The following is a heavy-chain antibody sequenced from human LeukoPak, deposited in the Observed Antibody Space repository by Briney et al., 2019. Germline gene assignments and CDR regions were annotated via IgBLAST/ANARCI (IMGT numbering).Heavy chain of an antibody. V-gene: IGHV3-30*18. Sequence: GSLRLSCAASGFTFSSYGMHWVRQAPGKGLEWVAVISYDGSNKYYADSVKGRFTISRDNSKNTLYLQMNSLRAEDTAVYYCAKDHGIAAAGTLDYWGQGTLVTVSS. D-gene: IGHD6-13*01. CDR2: ISYDGSNK. CDR1: GFTFSSYG. J-gene: IGHJ4*02. CDR3: AKDHGIAAAGTLDY.